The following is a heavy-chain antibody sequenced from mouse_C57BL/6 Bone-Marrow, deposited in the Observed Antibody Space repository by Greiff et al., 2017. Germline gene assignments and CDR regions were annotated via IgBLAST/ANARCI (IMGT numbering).Heavy chain of an antibody. V-gene: IGHV2-2*01. D-gene: IGHD1-1*02. CDR2: IGSGGST. CDR1: GFSLTSYG. CDR3: ARKLWFGFAY. J-gene: IGHJ3*01. Sequence: QVQLKESGPGLVQPSQSLSITCTVSGFSLTSYGVHWVRQSPGKGLEWLGVIGSGGSTDYNAAFISRLSISKDNSKSHVFFKMNSLPADDTAIYYCARKLWFGFAYWGQGTLVTVSA.